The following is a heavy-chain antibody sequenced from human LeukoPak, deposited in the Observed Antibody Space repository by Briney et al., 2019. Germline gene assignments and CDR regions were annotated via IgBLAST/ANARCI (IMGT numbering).Heavy chain of an antibody. CDR2: ISYSGCST. J-gene: IGHJ3*02. V-gene: IGHV3-23*01. CDR1: GFTFSNYA. D-gene: IGHD2-2*02. Sequence: PGGSLRLSCAASGFTFSNYAMNWVRQASGKGLEWVSAISYSGCSTYYADSVKGRYTISRDNSKNTLYLQMNSLRAEDTAVYYCAKGSSAILGGVFDIWGHGTMVTVSS. CDR3: AKGSSAILGGVFDI.